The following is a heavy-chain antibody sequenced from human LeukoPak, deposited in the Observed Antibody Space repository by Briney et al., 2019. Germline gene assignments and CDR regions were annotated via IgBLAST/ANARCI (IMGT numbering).Heavy chain of an antibody. Sequence: GGSLRLSCAASGFTFSSYAMSWVRQAPGKGLEWVSLIYSDGSTYYADSVKGRFTISRDNSKNTLYLQMSSLRAEDTAVYYCARRERRGYSYGRGTLDIWGQGTMVTVSS. J-gene: IGHJ3*02. D-gene: IGHD5-18*01. CDR1: GFTFSSYA. CDR3: ARRERRGYSYGRGTLDI. V-gene: IGHV3-66*01. CDR2: IYSDGST.